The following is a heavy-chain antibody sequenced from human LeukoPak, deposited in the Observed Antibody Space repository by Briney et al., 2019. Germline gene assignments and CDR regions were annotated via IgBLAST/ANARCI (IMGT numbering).Heavy chain of an antibody. J-gene: IGHJ4*02. V-gene: IGHV1-46*01. CDR2: IYPRDGST. CDR3: ARDLEGFDY. Sequence: ASVNVSCKASGYTFTNNYIHWVRQAPGQGLEWMGMIYPRDGSTSYAQKFQGRVTVTRDTSTSTVHMELSGLRSEDTAVYYCARDLEGFDYWGQGTLVTVSS. CDR1: GYTFTNNY.